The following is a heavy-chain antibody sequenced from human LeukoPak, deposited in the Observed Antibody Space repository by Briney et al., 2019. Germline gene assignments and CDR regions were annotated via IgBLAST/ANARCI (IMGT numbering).Heavy chain of an antibody. CDR3: ARLTGTDARGYYAFDI. CDR2: IYTSGST. D-gene: IGHD1-20*01. V-gene: IGHV4-4*07. Sequence: SETLSLTCTVSGGSISSYYWSWIRQPAGKGLEWIGRIYTSGSTNYNPSLKSRVTISVDTSKNQFSLKLSSVTAADTAVYYCARLTGTDARGYYAFDIWGQGTMVTVSS. CDR1: GGSISSYY. J-gene: IGHJ3*02.